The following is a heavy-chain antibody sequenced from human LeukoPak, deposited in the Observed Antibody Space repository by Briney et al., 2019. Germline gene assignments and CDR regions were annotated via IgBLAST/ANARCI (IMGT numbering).Heavy chain of an antibody. V-gene: IGHV3-30*18. D-gene: IGHD6-19*01. J-gene: IGHJ4*02. CDR1: GFTFSTYA. CDR2: ISYDGSNK. CDR3: AKDSSGWYRFVDY. Sequence: GGSRRLSCAASGFTFSTYAMHWVRQVRQAPGKGLEWVAIISYDGSNKYYADSVKGRFTISRDNSKNTLYLQMNSLRAEDTAVYYCAKDSSGWYRFVDYWGQGTLVTVSS.